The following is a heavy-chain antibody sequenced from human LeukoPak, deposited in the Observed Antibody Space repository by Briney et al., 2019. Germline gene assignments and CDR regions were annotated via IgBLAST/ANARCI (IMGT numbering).Heavy chain of an antibody. J-gene: IGHJ4*02. V-gene: IGHV4-59*08. Sequence: SETLSLTCGVDGGSINRNYWGWVRQPPAKAMQWIGDIYYTGKINYNPSLKSRVTITLDTSKDHLSLNLTSVLAADTAIYYCVRRDTGWNYFDYWGQGILVTVSS. CDR3: VRRDTGWNYFDY. D-gene: IGHD6-19*01. CDR2: IYYTGKI. CDR1: GGSINRNY.